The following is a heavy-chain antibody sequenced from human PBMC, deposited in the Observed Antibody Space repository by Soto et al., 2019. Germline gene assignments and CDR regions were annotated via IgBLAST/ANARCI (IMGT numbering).Heavy chain of an antibody. D-gene: IGHD1-26*01. CDR1: GFSFSSFA. Sequence: EVLLLESGGGLVQPGGSLRLSCEASGFSFSSFAMNWVRQAPGKGLEWVSAIGDSGASTYYADSVKGRFTISRDNSRNTLYLQLNSLPAEDPAVYYCAKGVELDVWGNGTMVTVSS. CDR2: IGDSGAST. CDR3: AKGVELDV. V-gene: IGHV3-23*01. J-gene: IGHJ6*04.